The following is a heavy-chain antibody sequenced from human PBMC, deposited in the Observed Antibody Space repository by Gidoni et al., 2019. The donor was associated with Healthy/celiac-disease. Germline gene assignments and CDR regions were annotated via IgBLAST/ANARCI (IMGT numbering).Heavy chain of an antibody. CDR1: GSRFSSYT. Sequence: EVQLVESGGGLVKPGGSLRLSCAASGSRFSSYTLNWVRQAPGKGLEWVSSISSSSSYIDYADSVKGRFTISRDNAKNSLYLQMNSLRAEDTAVYYCARDLRVLGYCSGGSCYFDYWGQGTLVTVSS. J-gene: IGHJ4*02. CDR3: ARDLRVLGYCSGGSCYFDY. D-gene: IGHD2-15*01. V-gene: IGHV3-21*01. CDR2: ISSSSSYI.